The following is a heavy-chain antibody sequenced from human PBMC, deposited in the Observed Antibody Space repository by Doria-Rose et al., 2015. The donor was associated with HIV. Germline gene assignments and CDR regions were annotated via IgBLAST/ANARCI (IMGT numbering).Heavy chain of an antibody. Sequence: QESGPVLVKPTETLTLTCTVFGVSLSSPGMGVSWIRQPPGQALEWLANIFSDDDRSYKTSLKSRLTISRGTSKSQVVLTMTDMDPVDTATYYCARIKSSRWYHKYYFDFWGQGTLVIVSA. V-gene: IGHV2-26*01. CDR3: ARIKSSRWYHKYYFDF. J-gene: IGHJ4*02. CDR1: GVSLSSPGMG. CDR2: IFSDDDR. D-gene: IGHD6-13*01.